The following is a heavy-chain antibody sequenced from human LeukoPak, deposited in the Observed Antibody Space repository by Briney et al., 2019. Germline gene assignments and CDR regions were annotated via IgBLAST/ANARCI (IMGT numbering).Heavy chain of an antibody. V-gene: IGHV3-30*02. J-gene: IGHJ4*02. CDR3: AKWGSCSSTSCPDY. Sequence: GGSLRLSCAASGFTFSGYGMHWVRQAPGKGLEWVAFIRYDGSNKYYADSVKGRFTISRDNSKNTLYLQMNSLRAEDTAVYYCAKWGSCSSTSCPDYWGQGTLVTVSS. CDR1: GFTFSGYG. CDR2: IRYDGSNK. D-gene: IGHD2-2*01.